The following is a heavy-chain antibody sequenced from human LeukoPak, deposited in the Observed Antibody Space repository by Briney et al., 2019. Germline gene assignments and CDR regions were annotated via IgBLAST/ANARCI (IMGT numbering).Heavy chain of an antibody. Sequence: GRPLRLSCAASGFTFSSYGIHWVRQAPGKGLEWVAVISYDGSNKYYADSVKGRFTISRDNSKNTLYLQMNSLRAEDTAVYYCAKSMVATMMTFDYWGQGTLVTVSS. J-gene: IGHJ4*02. V-gene: IGHV3-30*18. D-gene: IGHD5-12*01. CDR3: AKSMVATMMTFDY. CDR1: GFTFSSYG. CDR2: ISYDGSNK.